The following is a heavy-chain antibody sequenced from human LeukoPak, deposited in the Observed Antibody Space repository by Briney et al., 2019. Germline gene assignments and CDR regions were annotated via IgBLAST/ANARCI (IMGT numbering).Heavy chain of an antibody. V-gene: IGHV3-23*01. J-gene: IGHJ4*02. D-gene: IGHD1-26*01. Sequence: GGSLRLSCAASGFSFINYAMSWVRQGPGKGLEWLSAITSSGDSTYYADSVKGRFTISRDNSKNTLYMQMNSLRAEDTAVYYCAKSGSYWDYWGQGILVTVSS. CDR3: AKSGSYWDY. CDR2: ITSSGDST. CDR1: GFSFINYA.